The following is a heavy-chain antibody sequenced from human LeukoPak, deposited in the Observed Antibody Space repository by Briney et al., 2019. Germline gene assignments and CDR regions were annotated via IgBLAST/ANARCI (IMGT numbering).Heavy chain of an antibody. D-gene: IGHD6-13*01. CDR2: ISGSGGNT. CDR3: AKAMRSGIWYKFDY. Sequence: QPGGSLRLSCAASGFTFSSYAMSWVRQAPGKGLEWVSGISGSGGNTYYADSVKGRFTISRDNSNNTLYLQMSSLRVEDTAVYFCAKAMRSGIWYKFDYWGQGTLVTVSS. V-gene: IGHV3-23*01. J-gene: IGHJ4*02. CDR1: GFTFSSYA.